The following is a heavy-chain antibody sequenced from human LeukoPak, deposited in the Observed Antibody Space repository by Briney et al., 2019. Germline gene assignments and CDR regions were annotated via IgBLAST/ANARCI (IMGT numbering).Heavy chain of an antibody. Sequence: GGSLRLSCAASGFTFSTYWMHWVRQAPGKGLVWVSRINTDGSSTNYADSVKGRFTISRDNAQNTLFLQMNSLRAEGTAVYYCARGPVAFDIWGQGTMVTVSS. J-gene: IGHJ3*02. V-gene: IGHV3-74*01. CDR3: ARGPVAFDI. CDR2: INTDGSST. CDR1: GFTFSTYW.